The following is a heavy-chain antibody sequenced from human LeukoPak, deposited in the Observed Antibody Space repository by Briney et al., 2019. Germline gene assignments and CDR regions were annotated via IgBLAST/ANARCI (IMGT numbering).Heavy chain of an antibody. CDR3: AREPFSSSSSYYYYGMDV. CDR1: SGSINNYY. D-gene: IGHD6-6*01. J-gene: IGHJ6*02. CDR2: IFYSGST. Sequence: PSETLSLTCTVSSGSINNYYWNWIRQPPGKGLEWIGYIFYSGSTNYNPSLNSRVTISVDTSKNQFSLKLSSVTAADTAVYYCAREPFSSSSSYYYYGMDVWGQGTTVTVSS. V-gene: IGHV4-59*01.